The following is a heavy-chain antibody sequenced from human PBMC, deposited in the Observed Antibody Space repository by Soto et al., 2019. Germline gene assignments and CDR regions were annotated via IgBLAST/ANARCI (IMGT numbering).Heavy chain of an antibody. V-gene: IGHV3-74*01. Sequence: EVRPVESGGGLVQPGGSLRLSCSTSGFNPTDGWMHWVRQTPGKGLLWVSRIKSDGTSASYADFVEGRFTVSRDNARNTLDLHMSSLRVEDTAVYYCTSGAAFRGQGILVTVSS. J-gene: IGHJ4*02. CDR2: IKSDGTSA. D-gene: IGHD6-25*01. CDR1: GFNPTDGW. CDR3: TSGAAF.